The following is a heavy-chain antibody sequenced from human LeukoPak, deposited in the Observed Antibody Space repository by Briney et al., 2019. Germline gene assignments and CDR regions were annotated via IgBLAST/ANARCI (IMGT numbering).Heavy chain of an antibody. D-gene: IGHD5-18*01. J-gene: IGHJ6*03. CDR3: ARDRVVDTAKIGSFYYFYMDV. V-gene: IGHV3-48*04. CDR1: GFTFSDFS. Sequence: PGGSLRLSCVASGFTFSDFSMNWVRQAPGKGLEWISYISGRGGTIYYADSVKGRFSISRDNAKRSMYLQVNSLRAEDTAVYFCARDRVVDTAKIGSFYYFYMDVWGKGTTVTVS. CDR2: ISGRGGTI.